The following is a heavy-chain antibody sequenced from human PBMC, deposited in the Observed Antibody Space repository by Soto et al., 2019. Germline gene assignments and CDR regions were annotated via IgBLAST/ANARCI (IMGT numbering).Heavy chain of an antibody. CDR1: GGSISSGDYY. CDR2: IYYSGST. Sequence: SETLSLTCTVSGGSISSGDYYWSWIRQPPGKGLEWIGYIYYSGSTYYNPSLKSRVTISVDTSKNQFSLKLSSVTAADTAVYYCARVVVVAATPNWFDPWGQGTLVTVSS. V-gene: IGHV4-30-4*01. CDR3: ARVVVVAATPNWFDP. D-gene: IGHD2-15*01. J-gene: IGHJ5*02.